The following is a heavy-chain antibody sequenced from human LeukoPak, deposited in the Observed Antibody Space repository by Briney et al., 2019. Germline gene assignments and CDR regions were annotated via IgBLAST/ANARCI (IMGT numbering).Heavy chain of an antibody. V-gene: IGHV4-4*07. Sequence: AETLSLTCTVSGVSISSYYWSWIRQPAGKGLEWVGLIYSSGTTNYNPSLKSRVTMSLDTSQRQFSLRLTSVTAADTAVYYCARDGESTYYYYGMDVWGQGTTVTVSS. D-gene: IGHD3-10*01. CDR2: IYSSGTT. J-gene: IGHJ6*02. CDR1: GVSISSYY. CDR3: ARDGESTYYYYGMDV.